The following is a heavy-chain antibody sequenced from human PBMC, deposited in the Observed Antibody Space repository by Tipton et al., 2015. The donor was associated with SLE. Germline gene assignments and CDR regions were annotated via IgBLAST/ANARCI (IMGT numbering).Heavy chain of an antibody. CDR3: AKASGPFDI. V-gene: IGHV4-4*09. CDR2: IYSSGSA. D-gene: IGHD3-10*01. Sequence: TLSLTCTVSGGSISSYYWSWIRQPPGKGLEWIGHIYSSGSANYNRSLKSRVTMSVDTSKNQFSLKLSSVTAADTAVYYCAKASGPFDIWGQGTMVTVSS. CDR1: GGSISSYY. J-gene: IGHJ3*02.